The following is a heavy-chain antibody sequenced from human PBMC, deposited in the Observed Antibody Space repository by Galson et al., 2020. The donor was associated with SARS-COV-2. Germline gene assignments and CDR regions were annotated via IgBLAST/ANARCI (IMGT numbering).Heavy chain of an antibody. V-gene: IGHV3-21*01. CDR3: ARFSPYYYYYGMDV. Sequence: GGSLRLSCAASGFTFRDYDMTWVRQAPGKGLEWVSSISSSSSYIYYADSVKGRFTISRDNAKNSLYLQMNSLRAEDTAVYYCARFSPYYYYYGMDVWGQGTTVTVSS. J-gene: IGHJ6*02. CDR1: GFTFRDYD. CDR2: ISSSSSYI.